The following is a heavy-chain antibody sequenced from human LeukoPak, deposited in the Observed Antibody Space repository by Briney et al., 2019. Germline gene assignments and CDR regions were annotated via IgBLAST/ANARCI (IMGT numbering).Heavy chain of an antibody. V-gene: IGHV3-23*01. D-gene: IGHD5/OR15-5a*01. CDR2: INGGGNKT. CDR1: GFTFSNYA. CDR3: AIDSTTY. J-gene: IGHJ4*02. Sequence: GGSLRLSCAASGFTFSNYAMSWVRQAPGKGLEWVSAINGGGNKTYHEDSVKGRFTISRDNSKSTLYLHMNSLRAEDTAVYYCAIDSTTYWGQGTLVTVSS.